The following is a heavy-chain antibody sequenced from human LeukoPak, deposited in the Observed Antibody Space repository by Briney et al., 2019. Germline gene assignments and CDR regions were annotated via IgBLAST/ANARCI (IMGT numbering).Heavy chain of an antibody. Sequence: ASVKVSCKASGYTFTGYYMHWVRQAPGQGLEWMGWINPNSGGTNYAQKFQGWVTKTRDTSISTAYMELSRLRSDDTAVYYCATDILTGLDAFDIWGQGTMVTVSS. CDR2: INPNSGGT. V-gene: IGHV1-2*04. CDR3: ATDILTGLDAFDI. J-gene: IGHJ3*02. CDR1: GYTFTGYY. D-gene: IGHD3-9*01.